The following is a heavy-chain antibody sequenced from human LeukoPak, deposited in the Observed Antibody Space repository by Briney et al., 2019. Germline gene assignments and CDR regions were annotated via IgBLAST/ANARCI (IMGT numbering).Heavy chain of an antibody. CDR1: GGSISSGAYY. CDR3: AREVIEDWFDP. Sequence: SQTLSLSCTVSGGSISSGAYYWNWIRQHPGKGLEWIGYIYYSGSTYYNPSLKSRVTMSVDTSKNQFSLKLSSVTAADTAVYYCAREVIEDWFDPWGQGTLVTVSS. D-gene: IGHD2/OR15-2a*01. CDR2: IYYSGST. J-gene: IGHJ5*02. V-gene: IGHV4-31*03.